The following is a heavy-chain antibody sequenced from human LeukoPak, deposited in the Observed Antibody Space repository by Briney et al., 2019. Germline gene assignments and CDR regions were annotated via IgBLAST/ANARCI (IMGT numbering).Heavy chain of an antibody. D-gene: IGHD2-21*01. CDR1: GFTFSSYS. CDR3: ARGPAYCGGDCLGY. CDR2: ISSSSSTI. Sequence: GGSLRLSCAASGFTFSSYSMNWVRQAPGKGLEWVSYISSSSSTIYYADSVKGRFTISRDNAKNSLCLQMNSLRAEDTAVYYCARGPAYCGGDCLGYWGQGTLVTVSS. J-gene: IGHJ4*02. V-gene: IGHV3-48*01.